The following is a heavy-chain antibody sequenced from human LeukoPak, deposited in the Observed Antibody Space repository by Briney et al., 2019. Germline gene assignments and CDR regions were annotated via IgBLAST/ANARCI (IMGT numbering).Heavy chain of an antibody. D-gene: IGHD4-11*01. CDR3: ASPGRNYALLGFDS. Sequence: GGSLRLSCAASGFMFSSHWMHWVRQAPGKGLVGVSRINSDGSSTSYADSVKGRFTISRDNAKNTLYLQMNSVRAEDTAVYYCASPGRNYALLGFDSWGQATLVTVSS. CDR2: INSDGSST. V-gene: IGHV3-74*01. J-gene: IGHJ4*02. CDR1: GFMFSSHW.